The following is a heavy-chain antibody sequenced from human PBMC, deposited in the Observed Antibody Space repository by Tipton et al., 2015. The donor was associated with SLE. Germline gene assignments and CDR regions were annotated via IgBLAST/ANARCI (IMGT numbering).Heavy chain of an antibody. V-gene: IGHV3-11*04. Sequence: SLRLSCSASGFTFSDYYLSWIRQAPGKGLERISYISSHGGITYYTDSVKGRFTISRDNAKNSLFLQMNSLRAEDTAVYYCAREGRVVLNYFTSWGQGTLVTVSS. CDR3: AREGRVVLNYFTS. J-gene: IGHJ4*02. CDR1: GFTFSDYY. D-gene: IGHD2-15*01. CDR2: ISSHGGIT.